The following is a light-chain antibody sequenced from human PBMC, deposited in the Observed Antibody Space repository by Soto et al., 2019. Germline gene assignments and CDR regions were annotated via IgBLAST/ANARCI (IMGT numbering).Light chain of an antibody. J-gene: IGKJ1*01. CDR3: QPYQKLPPWT. Sequence: IVITQSLAAVSVSKGERARLSCRASHGVSTNVAWYQQRPGQAPRLLIYGASTRATGIPARFSGSGSGTEFTLTISSLQSEDFAVYHCQPYQKLPPWTSAQGAKV. CDR2: GAS. V-gene: IGKV3-15*01. CDR1: HGVSTN.